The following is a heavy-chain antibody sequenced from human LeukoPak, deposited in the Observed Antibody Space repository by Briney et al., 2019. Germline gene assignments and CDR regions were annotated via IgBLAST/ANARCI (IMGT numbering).Heavy chain of an antibody. D-gene: IGHD3-3*01. J-gene: IGHJ4*02. CDR3: AKMWWSGYPQGVDY. V-gene: IGHV3-30*18. CDR1: GFIFSRYA. Sequence: PGGSLRLSCAASGFIFSRYAMHWVRQAPGKGLEWVALISYDGSNKYYVDSVKGRFTISRDNSKYTLYLQMNSLRAEDTAVYYCAKMWWSGYPQGVDYWGQGTLVTVSS. CDR2: ISYDGSNK.